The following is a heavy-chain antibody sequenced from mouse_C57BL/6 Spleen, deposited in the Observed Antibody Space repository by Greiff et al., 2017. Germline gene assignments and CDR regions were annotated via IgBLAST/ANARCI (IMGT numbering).Heavy chain of an antibody. CDR1: GYAFSSYW. CDR2: IYPGDGDT. D-gene: IGHD3-3*01. V-gene: IGHV1-80*01. J-gene: IGHJ3*01. CDR3: ARSRAGTAWFAY. Sequence: QVQLQQSGAELVKPGASVKISCKASGYAFSSYWMNWVKQRPGKGLEWIGQIYPGDGDTNYNGKFKGKATLTADKSSSTAYLQLSSLTSEDSAVXFYARSRAGTAWFAYWGQGTLVTVSA.